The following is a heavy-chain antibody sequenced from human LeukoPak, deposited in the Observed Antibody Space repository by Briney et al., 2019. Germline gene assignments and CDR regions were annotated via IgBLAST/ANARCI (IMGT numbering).Heavy chain of an antibody. CDR3: ARARRDGYNH. V-gene: IGHV1-69*05. CDR2: IIPIFGTA. Sequence: ASVKVSCKASGGTFSSYAISWVRQAPGQGLEWMGGIIPIFGTANYAQKFQGRVTITTDKSTSTAYMELSSLRSEDTAVYYCARARRDGYNHWGQGTLVTVSS. CDR1: GGTFSSYA. J-gene: IGHJ5*02. D-gene: IGHD5-24*01.